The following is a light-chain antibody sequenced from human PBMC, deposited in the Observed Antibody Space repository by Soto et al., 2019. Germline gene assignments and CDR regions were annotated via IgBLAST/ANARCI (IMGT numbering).Light chain of an antibody. J-gene: IGLJ2*01. V-gene: IGLV1-51*01. CDR3: GAWDASLSVVL. Sequence: QSVLTQPPSVSAAPGQKVTISCSGSSSNIGSHYVSWYQQVPGTAPQLLIYDDNKRPSKIPDRFSASKSGTSATLDIAGLQTGDEADYYCGAWDASLSVVLFGGGTKLTVL. CDR1: SSNIGSHY. CDR2: DDN.